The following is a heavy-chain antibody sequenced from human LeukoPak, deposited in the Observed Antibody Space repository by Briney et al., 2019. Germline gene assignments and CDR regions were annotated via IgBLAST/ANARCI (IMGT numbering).Heavy chain of an antibody. CDR2: IKQDGSEK. CDR1: GFTFSSYW. D-gene: IGHD3-16*01. J-gene: IGHJ4*02. V-gene: IGHV3-7*01. CDR3: ARDVALSGYDYVWGSPFDY. Sequence: GGSLRLSCAASGFTFSSYWMSWVRQAPGKGLEWVANIKQDGSEKYYVDSVKGRFTISGDNAKNSLYLQMNSLRAEDTAVYYCARDVALSGYDYVWGSPFDYWGQGTLVTVSS.